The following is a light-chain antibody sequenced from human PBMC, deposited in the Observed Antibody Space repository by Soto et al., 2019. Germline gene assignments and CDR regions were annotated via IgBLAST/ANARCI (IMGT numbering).Light chain of an antibody. Sequence: QSALTQPASVSGSPGQSITISCTVTSSDVGGSKYVSWYQQHPGKVPKLLINKVSNRPSGVSNRFSGSKSGNTASLTISGLLAEDEADYFCTSSTADSLYVFGTGTKVTVL. CDR2: KVS. CDR1: SSDVGGSKY. J-gene: IGLJ1*01. CDR3: TSSTADSLYV. V-gene: IGLV2-14*01.